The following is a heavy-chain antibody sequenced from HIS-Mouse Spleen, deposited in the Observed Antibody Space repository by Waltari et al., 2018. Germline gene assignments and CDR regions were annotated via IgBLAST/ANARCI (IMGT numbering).Heavy chain of an antibody. Sequence: QVQLVQSGAEVKKPGASVKVSCKASGYTFTSYDINWVRQATGQGLEWMGWMNPNNGNTGYAQKFQGRVTMTRNTSISTAYMELSSLRSEDTAVYYCARVTLMGATTAFDIWGQGTMVTVSS. CDR1: GYTFTSYD. J-gene: IGHJ3*02. CDR2: MNPNNGNT. V-gene: IGHV1-8*01. D-gene: IGHD1-26*01. CDR3: ARVTLMGATTAFDI.